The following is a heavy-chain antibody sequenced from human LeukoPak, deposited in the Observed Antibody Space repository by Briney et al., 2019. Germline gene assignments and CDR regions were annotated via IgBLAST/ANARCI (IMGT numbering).Heavy chain of an antibody. Sequence: SETLSLTCTVSGGSLSGGSSYWGWIRQPPGKGLEWIGEINHSGSTNYNPSLKSRVTISVDTSKNQFSLKLSSVTAADTAVYYCARGSLGEEAAGERNYYYYGMDVWGQGTTVTVSS. V-gene: IGHV4-39*07. J-gene: IGHJ6*02. CDR3: ARGSLGEEAAGERNYYYYGMDV. CDR2: INHSGST. CDR1: GGSLSGGSSY. D-gene: IGHD6-13*01.